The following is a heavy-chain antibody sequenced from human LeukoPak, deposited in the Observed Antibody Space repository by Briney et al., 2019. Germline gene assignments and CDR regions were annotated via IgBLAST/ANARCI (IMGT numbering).Heavy chain of an antibody. CDR2: IYYSGST. J-gene: IGHJ4*02. CDR1: GGSISSGGYY. D-gene: IGHD1-1*01. V-gene: IGHV4-31*03. CDR3: ARGGDWNQFDY. Sequence: PSETLSLTCTVSGGSISSGGYYWSWIRQHPGKGLEWIGYIYYSGSTYYNPSLKSRVTISVDTSKNQFSLKLSSVTAADTAVYYCARGGDWNQFDYWGQGTLVTVSS.